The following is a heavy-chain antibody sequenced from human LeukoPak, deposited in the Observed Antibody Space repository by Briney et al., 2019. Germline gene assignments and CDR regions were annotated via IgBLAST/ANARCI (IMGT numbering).Heavy chain of an antibody. J-gene: IGHJ4*02. Sequence: GGSLRLSCVVSGFTLSSDWMSWVRQAPGKGLEWVAVISYDGSNKYYADSVKGRFTISRDNSKNTLYLQMNSLRAEDTAVYYCAKGGGYCSGGSCYSFHYFDYWGQGTLVTVSS. CDR3: AKGGGYCSGGSCYSFHYFDY. D-gene: IGHD2-15*01. CDR1: GFTLSSDW. V-gene: IGHV3-30*18. CDR2: ISYDGSNK.